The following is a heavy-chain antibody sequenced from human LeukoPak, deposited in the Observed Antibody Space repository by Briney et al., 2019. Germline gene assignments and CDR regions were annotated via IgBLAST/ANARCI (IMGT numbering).Heavy chain of an antibody. CDR1: GGSISSGSYY. D-gene: IGHD5-18*01. V-gene: IGHV4-61*02. CDR2: IYTSGST. CDR3: ARVPRYSSRGYYYYMDV. J-gene: IGHJ6*03. Sequence: SQTLSLTCTVSGGSISSGSYYWSWIRQPAGKGLEWIGRIYTSGSTNYNPSLKSRVTISVDTSKNQFSLKLSSVTAADTAVYYCARVPRYSSRGYYYYMDVWGKKTTVTVSS.